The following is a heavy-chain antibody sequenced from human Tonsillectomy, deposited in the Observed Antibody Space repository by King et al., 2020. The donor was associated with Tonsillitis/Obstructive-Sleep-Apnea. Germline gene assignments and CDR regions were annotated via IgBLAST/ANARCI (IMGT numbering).Heavy chain of an antibody. J-gene: IGHJ1*01. V-gene: IGHV5-51*01. Sequence: VQLVQSGAEVKKPGESLKISCKGSGYSFTSYWIGWVRQMPGKGLEWMGIIYPGDSDTRYSPSFQGQVTISADKSISTAYLQWSSLKASDTAMYYCATPTQAYCGGDCSPWGYFQHWGQGTLVTVSS. CDR2: IYPGDSDT. CDR3: ATPTQAYCGGDCSPWGYFQH. CDR1: GYSFTSYW. D-gene: IGHD2-21*01.